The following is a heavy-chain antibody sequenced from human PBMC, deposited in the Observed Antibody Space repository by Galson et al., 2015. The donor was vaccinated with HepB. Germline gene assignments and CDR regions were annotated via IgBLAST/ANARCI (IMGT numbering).Heavy chain of an antibody. CDR2: FYYTGNT. Sequence: CTVSGGSISSSSYYWGWLRQPPGKGLEWIGSFYYTGNTHYNPSLKSRVTISGDTSKNQFSLKLNSVNAADTAVYYSARHESESKTYAADNWGQGTLVTASS. CDR3: ARHESESKTYAADN. J-gene: IGHJ4*02. CDR1: GGSISSSSYY. V-gene: IGHV4-39*01. D-gene: IGHD2-2*01.